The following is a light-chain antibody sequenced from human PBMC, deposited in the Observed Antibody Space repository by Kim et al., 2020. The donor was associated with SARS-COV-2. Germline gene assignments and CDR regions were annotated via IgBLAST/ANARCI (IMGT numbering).Light chain of an antibody. CDR3: QQYGSSPYT. V-gene: IGKV3-20*01. Sequence: LFPGESATLSCRASQSVSSSYLAWYQQKPGQAPRLFIYGASSRATGIPDRFSGSGSGTDFTLTISRLEPEDFAVYYCQQYGSSPYTFGQGTKLEI. J-gene: IGKJ2*01. CDR2: GAS. CDR1: QSVSSSY.